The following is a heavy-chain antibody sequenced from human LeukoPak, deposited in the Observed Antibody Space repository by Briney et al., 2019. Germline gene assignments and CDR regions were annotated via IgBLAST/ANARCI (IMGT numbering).Heavy chain of an antibody. J-gene: IGHJ4*02. Sequence: SETLSLTCTVSGGSTSSTSYYWGWIRQPPGKGLEWIGSIYYSGYTHYNPSLKSRVTISVDTSKNQFSLTLTSVTAADTAVYYCARPGDGSGWPFDYWGQGTLVTVSS. CDR2: IYYSGYT. D-gene: IGHD6-19*01. V-gene: IGHV4-39*01. CDR1: GGSTSSTSYY. CDR3: ARPGDGSGWPFDY.